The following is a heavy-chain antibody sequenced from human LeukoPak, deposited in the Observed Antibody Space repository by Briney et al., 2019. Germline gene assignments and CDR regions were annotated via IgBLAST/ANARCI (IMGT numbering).Heavy chain of an antibody. CDR1: GGPISPYK. CDR3: AREWSGFDS. J-gene: IGHJ4*02. Sequence: SETLSLTCTVSGGPISPYKWAWIRQPPGKGLEYIGLVFDSGDTNYNPSLRSRVTISLDRSKKQLSLRLTSVTATDTAVYYCAREWSGFDSWGQGTLVTVSS. V-gene: IGHV4-59*12. CDR2: VFDSGDT. D-gene: IGHD2-15*01.